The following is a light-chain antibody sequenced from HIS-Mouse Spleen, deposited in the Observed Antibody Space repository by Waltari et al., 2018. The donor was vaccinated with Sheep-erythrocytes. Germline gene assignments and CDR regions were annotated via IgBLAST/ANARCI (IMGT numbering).Light chain of an antibody. CDR1: SPNIGHNY. CDR2: DNN. Sequence: QSVLTQPPSVSAAPGQKVTISCSGSSPNIGHNYVSWYQQLPGTAPKLLIYDNNKRPSGITDRFSGSKSGTSATLGITGLQTGDEADYYCGTWDSSLSAGRVFGGGTKLTVL. J-gene: IGLJ3*02. CDR3: GTWDSSLSAGRV. V-gene: IGLV1-51*01.